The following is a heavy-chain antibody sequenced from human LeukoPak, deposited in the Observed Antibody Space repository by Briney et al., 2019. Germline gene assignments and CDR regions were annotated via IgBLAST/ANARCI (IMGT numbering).Heavy chain of an antibody. V-gene: IGHV3-64*02. CDR1: GFNFNNYI. CDR3: VRSRSGYNLLDF. CDR2: ITSNGDGT. J-gene: IGHJ4*02. D-gene: IGHD5-24*01. Sequence: GGSLRLSCAASGFNFNNYIMNWVRQAPGKGLEHVAIITSNGDGTHYAESVEGRFVISRDNFKNTLFLQLGSLGPDDMAVYYCVRSRSGYNLLDFWGQGTLVTV.